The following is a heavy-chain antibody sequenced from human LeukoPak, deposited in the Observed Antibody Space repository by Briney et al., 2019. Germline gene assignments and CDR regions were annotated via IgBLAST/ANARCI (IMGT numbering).Heavy chain of an antibody. CDR3: ARAAREMATTPDFDY. V-gene: IGHV4-59*01. Sequence: SEALSLTCAVSGGSISSYYWSWIRQPPGKGLEWIGYIYYSGSTNYNPFLKGRVTISVDASKNQFSLKLGSVTAADTAVYYCARAAREMATTPDFDYWGQGTLVTVSS. CDR2: IYYSGST. D-gene: IGHD5-24*01. J-gene: IGHJ4*02. CDR1: GGSISSYY.